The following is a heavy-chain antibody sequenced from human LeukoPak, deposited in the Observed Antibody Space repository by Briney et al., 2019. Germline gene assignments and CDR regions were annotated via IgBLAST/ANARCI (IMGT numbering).Heavy chain of an antibody. CDR2: IYYSGST. V-gene: IGHV4-59*01. J-gene: IGHJ5*02. D-gene: IGHD6-25*01. CDR1: GGXINNYY. Sequence: SETLSLTCTVSGGXINNYYCSWIRQPPGKGLEWIGYIYYSGSTNYNPSLKSRVTISVDTSKNQFSLKLSSVTAADTAVYYCARAAAWFVPWGQGTLVTVSS. CDR3: ARAAAWFVP.